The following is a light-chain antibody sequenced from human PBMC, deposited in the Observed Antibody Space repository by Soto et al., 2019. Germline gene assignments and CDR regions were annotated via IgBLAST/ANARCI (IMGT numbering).Light chain of an antibody. CDR3: KSYAGSNTYV. CDR1: KSDIGLYDF. Sequence: QSVLTQPPSASGSPGQSVTISCTGTKSDIGLYDFVSWYQHHPGKAPRLIIYEVVQRPSGVPDRFSGSKSGNTASLTVSGLQAADEADYFCKSYAGSNTYVFGSGIKLTVL. V-gene: IGLV2-8*01. J-gene: IGLJ1*01. CDR2: EVV.